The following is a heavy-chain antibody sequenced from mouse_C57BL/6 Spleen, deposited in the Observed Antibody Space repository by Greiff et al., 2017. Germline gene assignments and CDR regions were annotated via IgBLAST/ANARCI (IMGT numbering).Heavy chain of an antibody. Sequence: DVKLVESGGDLVKPGGSLKLSCAASGFTFSSYGMSWVRQTPDKRLEWVATISSGGSYTYYPDSVKGRFTISRDNAKNTLYLQMSSLKSEDTAMYYCARRRGYYGNYGYFDYWGQGTTLTVSS. CDR2: ISSGGSYT. J-gene: IGHJ2*01. V-gene: IGHV5-6*02. D-gene: IGHD2-1*01. CDR1: GFTFSSYG. CDR3: ARRRGYYGNYGYFDY.